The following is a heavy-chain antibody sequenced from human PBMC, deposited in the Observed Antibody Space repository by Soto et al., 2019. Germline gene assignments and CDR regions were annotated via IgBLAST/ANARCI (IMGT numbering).Heavy chain of an antibody. CDR2: IYYSGST. Sequence: QLQLQESGPGLVKPSETLSLTCTVSGGSISSSSYYCGWIRQPPGKGLEWIGSIYYSGSTYYNPSLKSRVTISVDTSKNQFSLKLSSVTAADTAVYYCARSMTTVVTLDYWGQGTLVTVSS. CDR1: GGSISSSSYY. V-gene: IGHV4-39*01. CDR3: ARSMTTVVTLDY. D-gene: IGHD4-17*01. J-gene: IGHJ4*02.